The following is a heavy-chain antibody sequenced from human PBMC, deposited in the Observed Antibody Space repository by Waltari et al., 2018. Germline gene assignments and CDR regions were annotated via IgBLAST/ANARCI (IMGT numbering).Heavy chain of an antibody. CDR3: ARSLGDPDYFDY. CDR1: GGSIISSNYY. Sequence: QLQLQESGPGLVKPSETLSLTCTASGGSIISSNYYWGWIRQPPGKGLEWIGSIYNSAITYYNPSLKSRITISVDTSKHQFSLRLSSVTAADTAVYYCARSLGDPDYFDYWGQGTLVTVSS. CDR2: IYNSAIT. J-gene: IGHJ4*02. V-gene: IGHV4-39*01. D-gene: IGHD2-21*02.